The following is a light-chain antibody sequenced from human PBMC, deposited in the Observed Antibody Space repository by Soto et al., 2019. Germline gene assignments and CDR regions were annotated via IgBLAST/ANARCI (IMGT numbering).Light chain of an antibody. Sequence: ILLTQSPGTLSLSPWDTATLSCRASQSDTSTSSAWYQQKPGQPPRLLIFDDSKRATDIPDRFSGAGSGPDFALTITRLEPEDCAVYFCLLYGSSPYTFGQGTKLEIK. J-gene: IGKJ2*01. CDR3: LLYGSSPYT. CDR1: QSDTSTS. CDR2: DDS. V-gene: IGKV3-20*01.